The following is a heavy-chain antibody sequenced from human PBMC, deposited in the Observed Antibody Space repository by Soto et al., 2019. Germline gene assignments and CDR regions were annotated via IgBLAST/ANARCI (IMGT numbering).Heavy chain of an antibody. CDR1: GYTFTSYD. Sequence: QVQLVQSGAEVKKPGASVKVSCKASGYTFTSYDINWVRQATGQGLEWMGWMNPNSGNTGYAQKFQGRVTLTTNTSISTAYMELSSLRSEDTAVYYGARERTGTTSMDVWGQGTRVTVSS. CDR2: MNPNSGNT. D-gene: IGHD1-1*01. V-gene: IGHV1-8*01. CDR3: ARERTGTTSMDV. J-gene: IGHJ6*02.